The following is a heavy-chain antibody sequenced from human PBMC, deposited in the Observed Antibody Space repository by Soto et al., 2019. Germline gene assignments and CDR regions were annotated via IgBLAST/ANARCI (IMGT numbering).Heavy chain of an antibody. V-gene: IGHV4-30-4*01. CDR3: ARDRANSYDGSGYSMFDX. CDR2: IYYSGPT. Sequence: PSETLSLTCTVSGDSFSSVDYYWNWIRQPPGKGLEVVGYIYYSGPTYYKPSLNSRVTMSVDTSKNQFSLKLTSVTAADTAVYYCARDRANSYDGSGYSMFDXWGRGIRVTVSX. J-gene: IGHJ5*02. D-gene: IGHD3-22*01. CDR1: GDSFSSVDYY.